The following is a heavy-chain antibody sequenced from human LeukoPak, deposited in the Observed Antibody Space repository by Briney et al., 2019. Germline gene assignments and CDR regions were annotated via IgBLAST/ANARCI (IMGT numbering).Heavy chain of an antibody. D-gene: IGHD1-1*01. Sequence: GGSLRLSCAASGFTFDDYAMHWVRQAPGKGLEWVSGISWNSGSIGYADSVKGRFTISRDDAKNSLYLQMSSLRAEDTAVYYCARESTRERPGCWGQGTLVTVSS. CDR2: ISWNSGSI. J-gene: IGHJ4*02. CDR3: ARESTRERPGC. CDR1: GFTFDDYA. V-gene: IGHV3-9*01.